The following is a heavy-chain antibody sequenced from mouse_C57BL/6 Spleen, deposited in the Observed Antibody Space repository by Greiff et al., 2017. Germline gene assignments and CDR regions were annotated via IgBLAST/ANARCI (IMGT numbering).Heavy chain of an antibody. CDR1: GYTFTSYW. V-gene: IGHV1-52*01. J-gene: IGHJ4*01. CDR3: ARGNWPYAMDY. CDR2: IYPSDSDT. Sequence: QVQLQQPGAELVRPGSSVKLSCKASGYTFTSYWMHWVQQRPIQGLEWIGDIYPSDSDTPYNPTFKDKATLTVDKSSSTAYMQRSSLTSEDSAVYYCARGNWPYAMDYWGQGTSVTGSS. D-gene: IGHD2-1*01.